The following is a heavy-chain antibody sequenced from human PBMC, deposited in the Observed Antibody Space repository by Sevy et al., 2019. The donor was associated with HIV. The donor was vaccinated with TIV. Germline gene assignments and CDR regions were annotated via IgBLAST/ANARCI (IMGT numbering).Heavy chain of an antibody. CDR2: IKADGSEE. Sequence: GGSLRLSCAASGFSFSSYWMSWVRQAPGKGLEWVANIKADGSEEKFVDSVKGRFTIARDNAKNSLYLRMNSLRAEDTDVYCCAGEAHAVGYLDFYNYGLDVWGQGTTVTVSS. J-gene: IGHJ6*02. CDR1: GFSFSSYW. CDR3: AGEAHAVGYLDFYNYGLDV. D-gene: IGHD3-22*01. V-gene: IGHV3-7*01.